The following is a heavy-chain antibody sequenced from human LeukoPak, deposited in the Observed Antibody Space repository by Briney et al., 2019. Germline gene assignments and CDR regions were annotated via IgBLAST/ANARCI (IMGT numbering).Heavy chain of an antibody. CDR2: IYPGDSDT. Sequence: KVSCKTSGFTFRDYAIGWVRQMPGKGLEWMGIIYPGDSDTRYSPSFQGQVTISADKSISTAYLQWSSLKASDTAMYYCARRDYYDSSGYYWSGHFDYWGQGTLVTVSS. J-gene: IGHJ4*02. V-gene: IGHV5-51*01. CDR1: GFTFRDYA. D-gene: IGHD3-22*01. CDR3: ARRDYYDSSGYYWSGHFDY.